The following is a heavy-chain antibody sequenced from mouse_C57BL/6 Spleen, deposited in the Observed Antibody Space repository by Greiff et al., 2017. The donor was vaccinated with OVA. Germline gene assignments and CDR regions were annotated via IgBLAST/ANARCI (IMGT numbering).Heavy chain of an antibody. V-gene: IGHV1-20*01. CDR2: INPYNGDT. J-gene: IGHJ4*01. D-gene: IGHD1-1*01. CDR3: AREGALLLPLRGYAMDY. CDR1: GYSFTGYF. Sequence: EVKLMESGPELVKPGDSVKISCKASGYSFTGYFMNWVMQSHGKSLEWIGRINPYNGDTFYNQKFKGKATLTVDKSSSTAHMELRSLTSEDSAVYYCAREGALLLPLRGYAMDYWGQGTSVTVSS.